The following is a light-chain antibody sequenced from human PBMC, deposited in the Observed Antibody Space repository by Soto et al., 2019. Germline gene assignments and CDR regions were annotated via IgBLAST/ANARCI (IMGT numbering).Light chain of an antibody. Sequence: EIVMTQSPATLSVSPGERATLSCRASQSVSNKLDWYQQRPGQAPRLLIYGASTRATGIPARFSGGGSGTEFSLTISSLQSEDFAVYYCQQYNDWPMYSFGQGTRLEIK. V-gene: IGKV3-15*01. J-gene: IGKJ2*01. CDR1: QSVSNK. CDR3: QQYNDWPMYS. CDR2: GAS.